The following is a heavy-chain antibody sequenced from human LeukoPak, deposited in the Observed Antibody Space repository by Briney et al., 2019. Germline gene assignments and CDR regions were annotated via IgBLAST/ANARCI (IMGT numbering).Heavy chain of an antibody. V-gene: IGHV3-21*04. J-gene: IGHJ4*02. CDR3: AKGLYSSGL. CDR1: GFTISSDS. D-gene: IGHD6-19*01. CDR2: ISSSSSYI. Sequence: GGSLRLSCAASGFTISSDSMNWVRQARGKGLEWVSSISSSSSYIYYADSVKGRFTISRDNAKNSLYLQMNSLRAEDTAVYYCAKGLYSSGLWGQGTLATVSS.